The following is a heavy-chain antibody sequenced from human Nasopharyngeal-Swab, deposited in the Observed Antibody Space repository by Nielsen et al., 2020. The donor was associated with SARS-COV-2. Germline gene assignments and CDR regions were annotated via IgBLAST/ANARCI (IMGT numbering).Heavy chain of an antibody. CDR2: ILVNRYT. Sequence: SETLSLTCTVSGGSITSSRHRWGRTRQPPGKGLEWIGQILVNRYTEYHPSVRGRITVYADTSENSFSLRLSSVTAADTAVYYCARLDPFGSEDKWGQGTLVTVSS. V-gene: IGHV4-39*02. J-gene: IGHJ4*02. D-gene: IGHD3-3*01. CDR1: GGSITSSRHR. CDR3: ARLDPFGSEDK.